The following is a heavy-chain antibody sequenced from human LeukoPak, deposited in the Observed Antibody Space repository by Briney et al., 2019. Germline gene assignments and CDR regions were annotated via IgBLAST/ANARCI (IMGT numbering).Heavy chain of an antibody. CDR2: IRYCWRT. J-gene: IGHJ4*02. D-gene: IGHD3-16*01. CDR3: ARDLRAAY. CDR1: GASITNYY. Sequence: PSETLSVTCTVSGASITNYYWTWIRQPPGKGLEWIGYIRYCWRTNYNPSLKSRVTISVDTSKNQFSLKLSSVTAADTAVYYCARDLRAAYWGQGTLVTVSS. V-gene: IGHV4-59*01.